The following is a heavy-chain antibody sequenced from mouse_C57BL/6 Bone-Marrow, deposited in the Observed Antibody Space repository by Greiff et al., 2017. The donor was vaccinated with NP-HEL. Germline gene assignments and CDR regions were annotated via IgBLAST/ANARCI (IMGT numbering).Heavy chain of an antibody. Sequence: QVQLQQSGAELVKPGASVKMSCKASGYTFPSYWITWVKQRPGQGLEWIGDIYPGSGSTNYNEKFKSKATLTVDTSSSTAYMQLSSLTSEDSAVYYCLYSNYAGGYYAMDYWGQGTSVTVSS. D-gene: IGHD2-5*01. CDR2: IYPGSGST. V-gene: IGHV1-55*01. CDR3: LYSNYAGGYYAMDY. CDR1: GYTFPSYW. J-gene: IGHJ4*01.